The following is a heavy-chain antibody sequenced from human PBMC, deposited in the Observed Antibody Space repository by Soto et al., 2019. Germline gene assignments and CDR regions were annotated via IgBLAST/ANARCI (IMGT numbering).Heavy chain of an antibody. CDR2: IIPIFGTA. D-gene: IGHD3-22*01. CDR1: GGNFSSYA. J-gene: IGHJ3*02. CDR3: AREVAEAYYYDSSGDDAFDI. V-gene: IGHV1-69*01. Sequence: QVQLVQSGAEVKKPGSSVKVSCNASGGNFSSYAISWVRQAPGQGLEWMGGIIPIFGTANYAQKFQGRVTITADESTSTDYMELSSLRSEDTAVYYCAREVAEAYYYDSSGDDAFDIWGQGTRVTVSS.